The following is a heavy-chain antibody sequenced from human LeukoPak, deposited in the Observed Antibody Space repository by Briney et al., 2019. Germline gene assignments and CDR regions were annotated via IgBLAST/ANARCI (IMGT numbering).Heavy chain of an antibody. Sequence: SETLSLTCTVSGGSISSYYWSWIRQHAGKGLEWIGRIYTSGSTNYNPSLKSRVTMSVDTSKNQFSLKLSSVTAADTAVYYCARDRAYGDETGWFDPWGQGTLVTVSS. CDR3: ARDRAYGDETGWFDP. J-gene: IGHJ5*02. CDR2: IYTSGST. D-gene: IGHD4-17*01. V-gene: IGHV4-4*07. CDR1: GGSISSYY.